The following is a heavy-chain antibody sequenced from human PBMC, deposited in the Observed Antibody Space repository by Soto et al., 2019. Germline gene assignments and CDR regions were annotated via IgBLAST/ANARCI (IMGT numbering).Heavy chain of an antibody. J-gene: IGHJ4*02. CDR2: IYPGDSDT. CDR3: ARPYYDSSGILGY. CDR1: GYSFTSYW. V-gene: IGHV5-51*01. D-gene: IGHD3-22*01. Sequence: VESVTISCEGSGYSFTSYWIVWVLQMPGKGLEWMGIIYPGDSDTRYSPSFQDQVTISADKSISTAYLQWSSLKASDTAMYYCARPYYDSSGILGYWGQGTLVTSPQ.